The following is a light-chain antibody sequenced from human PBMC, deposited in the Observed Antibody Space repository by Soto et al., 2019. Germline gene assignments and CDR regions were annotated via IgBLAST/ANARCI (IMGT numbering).Light chain of an antibody. CDR2: WAS. J-gene: IGKJ4*01. CDR3: QQYFDVPFT. CDR1: LSVLYKSNNKNR. V-gene: IGKV4-1*01. Sequence: DIVMTQSPDSLAVSLGERATMNCKCSLSVLYKSNNKNRLAWYQQKPGQPPQLIIYWASTRESGVPERFSGSGSGTDFTLTISSLEAEDVEFYWCQQYFDVPFTFGGGTKVEI.